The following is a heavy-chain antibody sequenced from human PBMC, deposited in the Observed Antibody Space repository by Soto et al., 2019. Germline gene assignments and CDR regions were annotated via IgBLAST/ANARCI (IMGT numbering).Heavy chain of an antibody. CDR3: ALYNWNSWFDP. D-gene: IGHD1-20*01. CDR1: GYTFTSYD. CDR2: MNPNSGNT. Sequence: QVQLVQSGAEVKKPGASVKVSCKASGYTFTSYDINWVRQATGQGLERMGWMNPNSGNTGYAQKFQGGVTMTRNTYISTAYMELSRLRSEDTAVYYCALYNWNSWFDPWGQGALVTVSS. J-gene: IGHJ5*02. V-gene: IGHV1-8*01.